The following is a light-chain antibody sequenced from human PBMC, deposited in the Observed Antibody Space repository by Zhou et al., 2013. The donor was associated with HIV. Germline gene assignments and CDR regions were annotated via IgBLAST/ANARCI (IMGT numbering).Light chain of an antibody. Sequence: EIVLTQSPATLSLSPGERATLSCRASQSVSSYLAWYQQKPGQAPRLLIYGTSSRATGIPDRFSGSGSGTDFTLTISSLEPEDFAVYYCQSRVTFGPGTKVDIK. J-gene: IGKJ3*01. CDR1: QSVSSY. V-gene: IGKV3-11*01. CDR3: QSRVT. CDR2: GTS.